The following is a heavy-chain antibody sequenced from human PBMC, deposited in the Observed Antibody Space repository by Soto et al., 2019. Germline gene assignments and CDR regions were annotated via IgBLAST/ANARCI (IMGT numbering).Heavy chain of an antibody. CDR2: IYYSGST. V-gene: IGHV4-31*03. D-gene: IGHD2-2*01. Sequence: PSETLSLTCTVSGGSISSGGYYWSWIRQHPGKGLEWIGYIYYSGSTYYNPSLKSRVTISVDTSKNQFSLKLSSVTAADTAVYYCASWICSSTNCHYWLDYWSQGTLVTVSS. CDR1: GGSISSGGYY. CDR3: ASWICSSTNCHYWLDY. J-gene: IGHJ4*02.